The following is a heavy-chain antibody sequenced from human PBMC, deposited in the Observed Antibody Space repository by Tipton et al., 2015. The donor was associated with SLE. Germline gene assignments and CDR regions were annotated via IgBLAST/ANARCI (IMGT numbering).Heavy chain of an antibody. V-gene: IGHV3-30*04. J-gene: IGHJ4*02. D-gene: IGHD2-2*01. Sequence: SLRLSCAASGFTFSNYAMHWVRQAPGKGLEWVAVISYDGSNKYYADSVKGRFTISRDNSKNTLYLQMNSLRAEDTAVYYCARDGFIVVVPAFDYWGQGTLVTVSS. CDR3: ARDGFIVVVPAFDY. CDR1: GFTFSNYA. CDR2: ISYDGSNK.